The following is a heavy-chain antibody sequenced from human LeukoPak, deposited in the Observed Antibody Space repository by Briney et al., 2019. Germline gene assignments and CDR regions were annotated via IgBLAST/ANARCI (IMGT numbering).Heavy chain of an antibody. D-gene: IGHD6-19*01. CDR1: GFTFSNYW. CDR2: IDANAKTT. V-gene: IGHV3-74*01. Sequence: HPGGSLRLSCAASGFTFSNYWLHWVRQAPGKGLVWVSRIDANAKTTSYADSVKGRFTISTDNAKKTLYLQMNSLRVEDTAVYYCAKERNLEIAVAGTIFDCRSQGTLVTVSS. CDR3: AKERNLEIAVAGTIFDC. J-gene: IGHJ4*02.